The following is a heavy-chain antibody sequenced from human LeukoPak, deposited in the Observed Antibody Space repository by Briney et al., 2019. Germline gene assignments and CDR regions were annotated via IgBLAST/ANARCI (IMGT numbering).Heavy chain of an antibody. CDR3: AKEFEGGNYDY. J-gene: IGHJ4*02. D-gene: IGHD2-15*01. V-gene: IGHV3-73*01. CDR2: IRSKANSYAT. CDR1: GFTFSGSA. Sequence: GGSLRLSCAASGFTFSGSAMHWVRQASGKGLEWVGRIRSKANSYATAYAASVKGRFTISRDDSKNTAYLQMNSLKTEDTAVYYCAKEFEGGNYDYWGQGTLVTVSS.